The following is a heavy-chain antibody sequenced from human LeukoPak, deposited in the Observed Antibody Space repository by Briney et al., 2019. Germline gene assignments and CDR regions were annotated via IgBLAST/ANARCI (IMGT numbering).Heavy chain of an antibody. J-gene: IGHJ1*01. Sequence: GGSPRLSCAASGFPFSSYSMSWVRQAPGKGLEWVSTISGSGDNTYYADSLKGRFTISRDNSQNTLYLQMSSLRAEDTAVYYCAKVPRVGYYDSSGYYYERYFQHWGQGTLVSVSS. CDR3: AKVPRVGYYDSSGYYYERYFQH. CDR2: ISGSGDNT. V-gene: IGHV3-23*01. CDR1: GFPFSSYS. D-gene: IGHD3-22*01.